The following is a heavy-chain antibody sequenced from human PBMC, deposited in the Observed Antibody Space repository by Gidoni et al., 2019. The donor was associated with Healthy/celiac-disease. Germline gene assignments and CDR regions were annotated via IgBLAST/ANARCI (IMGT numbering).Heavy chain of an antibody. Sequence: QVQLVESGGGVVQPGRSLRLSCAASGFTFSSYGMHWVRQAPGKGLEWVAVISYDGSNKYYADSVKGRFTISRDNSKNTLYLQMNSLRAEDTAVYYCAKDRAFGIAAASGWGQGTLVTVSS. V-gene: IGHV3-30*18. CDR1: GFTFSSYG. D-gene: IGHD6-13*01. J-gene: IGHJ4*02. CDR2: ISYDGSNK. CDR3: AKDRAFGIAAASG.